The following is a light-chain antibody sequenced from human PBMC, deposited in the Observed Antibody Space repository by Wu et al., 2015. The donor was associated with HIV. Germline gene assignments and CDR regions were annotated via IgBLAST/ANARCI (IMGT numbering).Light chain of an antibody. CDR1: ESVGGD. J-gene: IGKJ4*01. CDR2: GAV. CDR3: QQYNNWPLT. V-gene: IGKV3-15*01. Sequence: EVVMTQSPVTLSVSPGERATLACRASESVGGDVAWYQQKPGQAPRLLIYGAVTRPTGIPARFRGSGSGTEFTLTFTSMESEDSAIYFCQQYNNWPLTFGAGTEGGD.